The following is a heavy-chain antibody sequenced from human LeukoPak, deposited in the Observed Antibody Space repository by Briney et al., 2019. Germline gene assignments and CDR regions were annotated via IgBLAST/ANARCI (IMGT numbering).Heavy chain of an antibody. Sequence: PGGSLRLSCAASGFTFSSYWMSWVRQAPGKGLEWVANIKQDGSEKYYVDSVKGRFTISRDNAKNSLYLQMNSLRAEDTAVYYCARGGIHCSSTSCESYYGMDVWGQGTTVTVSS. V-gene: IGHV3-7*01. J-gene: IGHJ6*02. CDR3: ARGGIHCSSTSCESYYGMDV. CDR1: GFTFSSYW. D-gene: IGHD2-2*01. CDR2: IKQDGSEK.